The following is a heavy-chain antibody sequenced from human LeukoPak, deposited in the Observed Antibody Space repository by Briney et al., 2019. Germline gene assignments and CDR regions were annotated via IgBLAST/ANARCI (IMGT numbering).Heavy chain of an antibody. CDR1: GFTFSSYG. J-gene: IGHJ4*02. V-gene: IGHV3-48*04. CDR2: ISSSGSTI. D-gene: IGHD6-19*01. Sequence: GGSLRLSCAASGFTFSSYGMNWARQAPGKGLEWVSYISSSGSTIQYADSVEGRFTISRDNAKNSLYLRMNSLRAEDTAVYYCARVTAVAAPWVYWGQGTQVTVSS. CDR3: ARVTAVAAPWVY.